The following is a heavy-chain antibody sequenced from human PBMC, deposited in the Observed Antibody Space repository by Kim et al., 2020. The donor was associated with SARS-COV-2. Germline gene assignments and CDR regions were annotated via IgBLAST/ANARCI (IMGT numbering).Heavy chain of an antibody. Sequence: SETLSLTCTVSGGSISSGGYYWSWIRQHPGKGLEWIGYIYYSGSTYYNPSLKSRVTISVDTSKNQFSLKLSSVTAADTAVYYCARVARYFDWLSRSDKGKYYFDYWGQGTLVTVSS. V-gene: IGHV4-31*03. CDR3: ARVARYFDWLSRSDKGKYYFDY. D-gene: IGHD3-9*01. CDR2: IYYSGST. CDR1: GGSISSGGYY. J-gene: IGHJ4*02.